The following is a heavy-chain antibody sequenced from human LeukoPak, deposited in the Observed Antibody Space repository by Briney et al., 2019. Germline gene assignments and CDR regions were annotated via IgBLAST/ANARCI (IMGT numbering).Heavy chain of an antibody. Sequence: ASVKVSCKASGYTFTSYGISWVRQAPGQGLEWMGWISAYNGNTNCAQKLQGRVTMTTDTSTSTAYMELRSLRSDDTAVYYCARDPTPRGIAAAGLSYWGQGTLVTVSS. D-gene: IGHD6-13*01. V-gene: IGHV1-18*01. CDR3: ARDPTPRGIAAAGLSY. J-gene: IGHJ4*02. CDR1: GYTFTSYG. CDR2: ISAYNGNT.